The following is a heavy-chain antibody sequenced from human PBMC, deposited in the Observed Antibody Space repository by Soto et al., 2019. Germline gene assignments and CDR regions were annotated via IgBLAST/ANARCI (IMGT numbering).Heavy chain of an antibody. CDR3: AKDLGSSPPPARFGEGHYYGMDV. J-gene: IGHJ6*02. D-gene: IGHD3-10*01. CDR2: ISYDGSNK. CDR1: GFTFSSNW. Sequence: PGGSLRLSCVGSGFTFSSNWMTWVRQAPGKGLEWVAVISYDGSNKYYADSVKGRFTISRDNSKNTLYLQMNSLRAEDTAVYYCAKDLGSSPPPARFGEGHYYGMDVWGQGTTVTVSS. V-gene: IGHV3-30*18.